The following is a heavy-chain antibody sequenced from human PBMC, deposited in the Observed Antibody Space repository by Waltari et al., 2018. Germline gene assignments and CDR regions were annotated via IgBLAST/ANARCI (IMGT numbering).Heavy chain of an antibody. CDR1: GGTFSSYA. CDR3: ARKAGEGVIRNWFDP. Sequence: QVQLVQSGAEVKKPGSSVKVSCKASGGTFSSYAIIWVRQAPGQGLEWMGGIIPNLGTANYAQEFQGRVTITADESTSTAYMELSSLRSEDTAVYYCARKAGEGVIRNWFDPWGQGTLVTVSS. CDR2: IIPNLGTA. D-gene: IGHD3-10*01. J-gene: IGHJ5*02. V-gene: IGHV1-69*13.